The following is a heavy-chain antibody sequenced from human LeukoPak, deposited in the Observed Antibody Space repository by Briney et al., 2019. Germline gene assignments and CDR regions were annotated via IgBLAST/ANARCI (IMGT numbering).Heavy chain of an antibody. D-gene: IGHD3-22*01. Sequence: GGSLRLSCAASGFTFSSYSMNWVRQAPGKGLEWVSSISSSSSYIYYADSVKGRFTISRDNAKNSLYLQMNSLRAEDTAVYYCARDQPFYYDSSGFDYWGQGTLVTVSS. CDR2: ISSSSSYI. CDR1: GFTFSSYS. J-gene: IGHJ4*02. V-gene: IGHV3-21*01. CDR3: ARDQPFYYDSSGFDY.